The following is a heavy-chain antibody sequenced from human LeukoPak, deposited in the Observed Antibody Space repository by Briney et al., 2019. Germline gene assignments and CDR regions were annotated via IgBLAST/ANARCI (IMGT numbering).Heavy chain of an antibody. J-gene: IGHJ3*02. V-gene: IGHV1-2*02. Sequence: ASVKVSCKASGYTFTGYYMHWVRRAPGQGLEWMGWINPNSGGTNYAQKFQGRVTMTRDTSISTAYMELSRLRSDDTAVYYCARDRDGYNSLDAFDIWGQGTMVTVSS. CDR1: GYTFTGYY. CDR2: INPNSGGT. D-gene: IGHD5-24*01. CDR3: ARDRDGYNSLDAFDI.